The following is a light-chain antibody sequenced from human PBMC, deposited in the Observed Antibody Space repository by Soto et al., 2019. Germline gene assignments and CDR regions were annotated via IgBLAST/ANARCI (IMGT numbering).Light chain of an antibody. CDR3: LQDYNYPWT. CDR1: QGISSY. V-gene: IGKV1-8*01. Sequence: AIRMTQSPSSPSASTGDRVTITCRASQGISSYLAWYQQKPGKAPKLLIYAASTLESGVPSRFSGSGSGTEFTLTISSLQPEDFATYYCLQDYNYPWTFGQGTKVDIK. CDR2: AAS. J-gene: IGKJ1*01.